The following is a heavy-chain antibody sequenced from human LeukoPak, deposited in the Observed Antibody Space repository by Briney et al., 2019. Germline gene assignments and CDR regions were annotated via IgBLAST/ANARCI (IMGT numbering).Heavy chain of an antibody. J-gene: IGHJ4*02. D-gene: IGHD4-17*01. Sequence: KPSETLSLTCTVSGGSISSYYWSWIRQPPGKGLEWIGYIYYSGSTNYNPSLKSRVTISVDTSKNQFSLKLSSVTAADTAVYYCARHDYGDYSAYFDYWGQGTLVTVSS. CDR1: GGSISSYY. V-gene: IGHV4-59*08. CDR2: IYYSGST. CDR3: ARHDYGDYSAYFDY.